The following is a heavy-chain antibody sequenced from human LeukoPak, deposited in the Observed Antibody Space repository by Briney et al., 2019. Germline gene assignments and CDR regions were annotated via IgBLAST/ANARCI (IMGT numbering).Heavy chain of an antibody. D-gene: IGHD1-14*01. CDR3: ARAHNRVRRDYYYYYYMDV. V-gene: IGHV1-8*03. Sequence: GASVKVSCKASGYTFTSYDINWVRQATGQGLEWMGWMNPNSGNTGYAQKFQGRVTITRNTSISTAYMELSSLRSEDTAVYYCARAHNRVRRDYYYYYYMDVWGKGTTVTVSS. CDR1: GYTFTSYD. CDR2: MNPNSGNT. J-gene: IGHJ6*03.